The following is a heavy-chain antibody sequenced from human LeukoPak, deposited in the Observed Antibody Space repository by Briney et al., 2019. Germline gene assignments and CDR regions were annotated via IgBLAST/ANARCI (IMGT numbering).Heavy chain of an antibody. D-gene: IGHD3-10*01. CDR2: INPNSGGT. CDR1: GYTFTGYY. J-gene: IGHJ4*02. V-gene: IGHV1-2*02. CDR3: ARGSTVWFGELLYMGY. Sequence: ASVKVSCKASGYTFTGYYMHWVRQAPGQGLEWMGWINPNSGGTNYAQKFQGRVTMTRDTSISTAYMELSRLRSDDTAVYYCARGSTVWFGELLYMGYWGQGTLVTVSS.